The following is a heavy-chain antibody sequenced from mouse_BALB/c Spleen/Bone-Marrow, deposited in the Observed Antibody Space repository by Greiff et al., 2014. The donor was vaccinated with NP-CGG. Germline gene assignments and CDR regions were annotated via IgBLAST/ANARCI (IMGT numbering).Heavy chain of an antibody. CDR3: ARERYGYDGWYFDV. D-gene: IGHD2-2*01. Sequence: DLVKPGASVKLSCKASGYTFTNYWINWIKQRPGQGLEWIGRTAPGSGSTYYNEMFMGKTTLTVDTSSSTAYIQLSSLSSEDSDVYFCARERYGYDGWYFDVWGAGTTVTVSS. CDR2: TAPGSGST. V-gene: IGHV1S41*01. CDR1: GYTFTNYW. J-gene: IGHJ1*01.